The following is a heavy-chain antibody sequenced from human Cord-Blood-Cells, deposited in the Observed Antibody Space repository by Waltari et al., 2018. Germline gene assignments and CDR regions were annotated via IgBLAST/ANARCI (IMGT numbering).Heavy chain of an antibody. D-gene: IGHD4-17*01. CDR1: GYTLTELS. Sequence: QVQLVQSGAEVKKPGASVKVPCKVSGYTLTELSMHWLRQAPGKGLEWMGGLEHKEGEKNYAQKLKGRDTMTEDTSTDTADMELSSLRSEDTAVYYCATDPPQHPEVYGDYAFDIWGQGTMVTVSS. CDR2: LEHKEGEK. CDR3: ATDPPQHPEVYGDYAFDI. V-gene: IGHV1-24*01. J-gene: IGHJ3*02.